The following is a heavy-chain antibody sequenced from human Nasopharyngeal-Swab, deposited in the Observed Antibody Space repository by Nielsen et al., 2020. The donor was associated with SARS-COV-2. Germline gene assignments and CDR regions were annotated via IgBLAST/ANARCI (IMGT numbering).Heavy chain of an antibody. CDR1: GGSISSGGYY. CDR2: IYYSGST. J-gene: IGHJ4*02. Sequence: SETLSLTCTVSGGSISSGGYYWSWIRQPPGKGLEWIGYIYYSGSTYYNPSLKSRVTISVDTSKNQFSLKLSSVTAADTAVYYCARRIAVAGMNYFDYWGQGTLVTVSS. V-gene: IGHV4-39*01. CDR3: ARRIAVAGMNYFDY. D-gene: IGHD6-19*01.